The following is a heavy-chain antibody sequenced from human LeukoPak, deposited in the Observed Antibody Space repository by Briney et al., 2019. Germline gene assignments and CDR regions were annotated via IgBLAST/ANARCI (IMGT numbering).Heavy chain of an antibody. CDR3: ARDPIVGDTGGGDY. J-gene: IGHJ4*02. CDR2: INGDGSIE. V-gene: IGHV3-7*01. CDR1: GFTFSSYW. Sequence: GGSLRLSCAASGFTFSSYWMTWVRQAPGKGLEWVSNINGDGSIENYVDSVRGRFTIFRDNAKDSLHLQMNSLRVEDTAVYYCARDPIVGDTGGGDYWGQGTLVTLSS. D-gene: IGHD1-26*01.